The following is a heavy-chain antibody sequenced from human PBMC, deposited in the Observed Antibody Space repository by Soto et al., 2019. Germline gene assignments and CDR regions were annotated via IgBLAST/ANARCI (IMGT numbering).Heavy chain of an antibody. CDR1: GFTFSRFQ. CDR2: ILEDGSEE. CDR3: ARGRMVRDTGGDYRGLGV. J-gene: IGHJ6*02. Sequence: EVQLVQFGGGLVQPGGSLRLSCAASGFTFSRFQMTWVRQAPGKGLEWVANILEDGSEEFYVDSVRGRFTISRDNAENSLFLQMNSLRVDDTAVYFCARGRMVRDTGGDYRGLGVWGQGTTVTVSS. V-gene: IGHV3-7*05. D-gene: IGHD3-10*01.